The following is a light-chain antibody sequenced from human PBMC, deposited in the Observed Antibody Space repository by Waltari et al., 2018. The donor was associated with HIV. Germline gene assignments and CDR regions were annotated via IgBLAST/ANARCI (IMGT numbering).Light chain of an antibody. J-gene: IGLJ2*01. CDR1: SSDVGGYNL. Sequence: QSALTQPASVSGSPGQSITISCTGTSSDVGGYNLVSWYQQHPGKAPKLIIYGVSKRPSGVSHRFSGYKSGNTASLTVSGLQAEDEADYYGCAYAGSTTYVIFGGGTKLTVL. V-gene: IGLV2-23*02. CDR3: CAYAGSTTYVI. CDR2: GVS.